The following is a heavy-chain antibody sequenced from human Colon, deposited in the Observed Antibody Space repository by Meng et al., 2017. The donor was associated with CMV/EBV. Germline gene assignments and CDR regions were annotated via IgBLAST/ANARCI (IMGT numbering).Heavy chain of an antibody. CDR1: GVSVSNGYYY. V-gene: IGHV4-61*01. D-gene: IGHD3-16*01. J-gene: IGHJ5*02. CDR3: ARVRGGLGPGATTNWFDP. Sequence: SETLSLTCTVSGVSVSNGYYYWSWIRQPPGKGLEWIGYISNSGTTNYNPSLKSRVTISVDTSKNLFSLSLISVTAADTALYYCARVRGGLGPGATTNWFDPWGQETQVTVSS. CDR2: ISNSGTT.